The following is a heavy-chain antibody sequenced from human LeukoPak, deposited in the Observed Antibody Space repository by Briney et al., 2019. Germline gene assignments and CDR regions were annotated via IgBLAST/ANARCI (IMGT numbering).Heavy chain of an antibody. D-gene: IGHD6-19*01. CDR1: GFTFSNAW. J-gene: IGHJ4*02. CDR2: IKSKTDGGTT. V-gene: IGHV3-15*07. Sequence: GGSLRLSCAASGFTFSNAWMNWVRQAPGKGLEWVGRIKSKTDGGTTDCAAPVKGRFTISRDDSKNTLYLQMNSLKTEDTAVYYCAREGGWYAGFDYWGQGTLVTVSS. CDR3: AREGGWYAGFDY.